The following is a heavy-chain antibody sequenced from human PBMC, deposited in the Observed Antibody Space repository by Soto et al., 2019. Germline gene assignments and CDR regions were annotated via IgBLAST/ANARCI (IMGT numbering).Heavy chain of an antibody. CDR1: GFTFSSYA. Sequence: PGGSLRLSCAASGFTFSSYAMHWVRQAPGKGLEWVAVISYDGSNKYYADSVKGRFTISRDNSKNTLYLQMNSLRAEDTAVYYCARDQTRYCSGGSCYSWARAFDYWGQGTLVTVSS. D-gene: IGHD2-15*01. J-gene: IGHJ4*02. V-gene: IGHV3-30-3*01. CDR2: ISYDGSNK. CDR3: ARDQTRYCSGGSCYSWARAFDY.